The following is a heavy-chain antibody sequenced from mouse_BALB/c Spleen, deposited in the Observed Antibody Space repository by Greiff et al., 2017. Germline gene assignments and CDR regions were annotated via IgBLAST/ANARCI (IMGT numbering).Heavy chain of an antibody. CDR1: GFTFSSFG. CDR2: ISSGSSTI. Sequence: EVHLVESGGGLVQPGGSRKLSCAASGFTFSSFGMHWVRQAPEKGLEWVAYISSGSSTIYYADTVKGRFTISRDNPKNTLYLQMSSLKSEDTAMYYCARHRDYYGSNYFDDWGQGTTLTVSS. V-gene: IGHV5-17*02. CDR3: ARHRDYYGSNYFDD. D-gene: IGHD1-1*01. J-gene: IGHJ2*01.